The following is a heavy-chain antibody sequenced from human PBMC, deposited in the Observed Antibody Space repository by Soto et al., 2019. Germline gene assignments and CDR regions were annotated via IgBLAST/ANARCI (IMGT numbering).Heavy chain of an antibody. CDR1: GFTFSDYA. CDR3: ARDQSIGTVPGYHYALDV. J-gene: IGHJ6*02. CDR2: ISSDVSDK. V-gene: IGHV3-30-3*01. Sequence: GGSLRLSCAASGFTFSDYALHWVRQAPGKGLAWVAVISSDVSDKYYADSVKGRFTISRDNSENTLYLQMNSLRPEDTAVYYCARDQSIGTVPGYHYALDVWGLGTKVTVYS. D-gene: IGHD4-17*01.